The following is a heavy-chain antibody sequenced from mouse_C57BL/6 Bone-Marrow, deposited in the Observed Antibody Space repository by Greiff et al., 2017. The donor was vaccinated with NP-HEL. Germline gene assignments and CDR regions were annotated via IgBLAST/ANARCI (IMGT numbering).Heavy chain of an antibody. V-gene: IGHV5-2*01. Sequence: EVKLVESGGGLVQPGESLKLSCESNEYAFPSHDMSWVRKTPEKRLELVAAINSDGGSTYYPDTMERRFILSRDNTKKTLYLQMSSLRSEDTALYYCARPGIGTTGFAYWGQGTLVTVSA. J-gene: IGHJ3*01. CDR2: INSDGGST. CDR1: EYAFPSHD. D-gene: IGHD2-5*01. CDR3: ARPGIGTTGFAY.